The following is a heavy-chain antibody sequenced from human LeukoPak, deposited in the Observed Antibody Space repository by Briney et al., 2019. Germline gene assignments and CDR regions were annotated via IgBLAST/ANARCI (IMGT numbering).Heavy chain of an antibody. D-gene: IGHD3-22*01. V-gene: IGHV3-23*01. CDR1: GFTFSSYG. CDR2: ISGSGGST. CDR3: AKDGPRFHYDSSGYLVSDY. J-gene: IGHJ4*02. Sequence: PGGTLRLSCAASGFTFSSYGMSWVRQAPGKGLEWVSAISGSGGSTYYADSVKGRFTTSRDNSKNTLYLQMNSLRAEDTAVYYCAKDGPRFHYDSSGYLVSDYWGQGTLVTVSS.